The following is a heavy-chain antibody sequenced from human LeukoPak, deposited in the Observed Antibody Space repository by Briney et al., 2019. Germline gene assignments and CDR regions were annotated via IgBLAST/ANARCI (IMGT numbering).Heavy chain of an antibody. D-gene: IGHD5-18*01. V-gene: IGHV4-34*01. Sequence: PSETLSLTCAVYGGSFSGYYWSWIRQPPGKGLEWIGEINHSGSTNYNPSLKSRVTISVDTSKNQFSLKLSSVTAADTAVYYCARGRGYSYVKPFDYWGQGTLVTVSS. CDR3: ARGRGYSYVKPFDY. J-gene: IGHJ4*02. CDR2: INHSGST. CDR1: GGSFSGYY.